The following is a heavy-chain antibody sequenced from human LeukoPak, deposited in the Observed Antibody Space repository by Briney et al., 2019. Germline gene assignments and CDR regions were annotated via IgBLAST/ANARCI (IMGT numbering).Heavy chain of an antibody. CDR2: VYYSGST. CDR3: ATQQGNY. J-gene: IGHJ4*02. Sequence: SETLSLTCTVSGTSISSYYWTWIRQPPGKGLEWIGYVYYSGSTNYNPSLKSRVTISVDTSKNQFSLKLISVTAADTAVYYCATQQGNYWGQGTLVTVSS. D-gene: IGHD2-2*01. CDR1: GTSISSYY. V-gene: IGHV4-59*01.